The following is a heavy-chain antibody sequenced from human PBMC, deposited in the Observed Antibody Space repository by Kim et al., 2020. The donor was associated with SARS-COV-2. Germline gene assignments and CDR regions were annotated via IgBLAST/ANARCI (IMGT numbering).Heavy chain of an antibody. CDR2: FYGGADAT. CDR1: GFTFWGYT. J-gene: IGHJ6*02. D-gene: IGHD1-26*01. CDR3: VKGTGFILPSDSTYNLDV. V-gene: IGHV3-23*03. Sequence: GGSLRLSCAASGFTFWGYTMNWVRQAPGKGLEWVSLFYGGADATRYADSVKGRFTISRDNSKSTLYLQMTTLRVEDTAVYYCVKGTGFILPSDSTYNLDVWGQGTTVIFSS.